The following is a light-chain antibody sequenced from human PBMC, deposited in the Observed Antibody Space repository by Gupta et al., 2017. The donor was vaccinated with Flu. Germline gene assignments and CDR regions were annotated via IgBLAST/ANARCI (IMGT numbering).Light chain of an antibody. Sequence: DIQMTQSPSSVSASVGDRVTISCRASQNINTWLAWFQQKPGKAPQLLIYGASSLQSGVPSRFSGSGSGTDFTLTISSLQPEDFATYYCQHTHSFPLTFGGGTNVEVK. J-gene: IGKJ4*01. CDR1: QNINTW. CDR2: GAS. V-gene: IGKV1D-12*01. CDR3: QHTHSFPLT.